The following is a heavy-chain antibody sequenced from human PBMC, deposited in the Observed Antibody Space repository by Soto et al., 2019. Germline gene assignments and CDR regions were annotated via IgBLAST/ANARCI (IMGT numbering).Heavy chain of an antibody. CDR3: ARDATFGTKGGSFDI. J-gene: IGHJ3*02. CDR2: ISYDGHNK. CDR1: GFTFSDYG. Sequence: GGSLRLSCGASGFTFSDYGMHWVRQAPGKGLEWVGVISYDGHNKYYGESVKGRFTISRDNSENTLYLQMNSLRVEDTAVYYCARDATFGTKGGSFDIWGHGTLVTVSS. D-gene: IGHD3-16*01. V-gene: IGHV3-30*03.